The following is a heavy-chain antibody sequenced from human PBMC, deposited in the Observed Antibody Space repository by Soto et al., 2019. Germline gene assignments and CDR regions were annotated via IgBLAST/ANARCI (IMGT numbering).Heavy chain of an antibody. J-gene: IGHJ4*02. V-gene: IGHV3-53*01. Sequence: VQLVESGGGLIQPGGSLTLSCAASGFTVSSHHMTWVRQPPGGGPEWVSTIYPAGNTFYADSVKGRFTISRDTSKNMLYLQMNNLRAEDTAVYYCATGVDTAKAGYWGQGTLVTVSS. CDR2: IYPAGNT. D-gene: IGHD5-18*01. CDR1: GFTVSSHH. CDR3: ATGVDTAKAGY.